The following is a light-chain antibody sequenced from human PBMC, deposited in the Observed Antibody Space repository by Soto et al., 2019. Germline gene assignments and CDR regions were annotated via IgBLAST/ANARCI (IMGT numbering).Light chain of an antibody. J-gene: IGKJ5*01. Sequence: EIVLTQSPGTLSLSPGERATLSCRASPSVAGTYLAWYQQRPGQAPRLLIHGPSTRATGIPDRFSGSGSGTEFTLTVSRVETEALALYYCEYYGSSSITFGQGTRL. CDR3: EYYGSSSIT. V-gene: IGKV3-20*01. CDR2: GPS. CDR1: PSVAGTY.